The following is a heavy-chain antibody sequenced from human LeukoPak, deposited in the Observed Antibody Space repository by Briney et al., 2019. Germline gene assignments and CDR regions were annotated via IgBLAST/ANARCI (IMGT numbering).Heavy chain of an antibody. V-gene: IGHV1-58*01. CDR3: AADRCIAARTYAFDI. D-gene: IGHD6-6*01. CDR2: IVVGSGNT. CDR1: GFTFTSSA. Sequence: GTSVKVSCKASGFTFTSSAVQWVRQARGQRLEWIGWIVVGSGNTNYAQKFQERVTITRDMSTSTAYMELSSLRSEDTAVYYCAADRCIAARTYAFDIWGQGKMVTVSS. J-gene: IGHJ3*02.